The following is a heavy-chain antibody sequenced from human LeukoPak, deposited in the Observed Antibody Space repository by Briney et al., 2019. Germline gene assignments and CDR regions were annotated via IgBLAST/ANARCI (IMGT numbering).Heavy chain of an antibody. CDR2: IYAGGDT. J-gene: IGHJ4*02. Sequence: GGSLRLSCAASGFSVSYNYMSWVRQAPARGLEWVSVIYAGGDTYYADSVKGRFTISRDNSKNTVYLQMHSLRADDTAVYYCARISGTLCFDLWGLGTLVTVSS. D-gene: IGHD1-7*01. CDR1: GFSVSYNY. V-gene: IGHV3-66*01. CDR3: ARISGTLCFDL.